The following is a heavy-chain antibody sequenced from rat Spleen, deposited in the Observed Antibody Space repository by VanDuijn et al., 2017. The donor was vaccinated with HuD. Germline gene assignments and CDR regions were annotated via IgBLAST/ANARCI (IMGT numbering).Heavy chain of an antibody. Sequence: EVQLVESDGGLVQPGRSLKLSCAASGFTFSDFYMAWVRQAPQKGLEWVASISNGGGRIYNRDSVKGRFTISRDNAKSTLYLQMDSLRSEDTATYYCARENSGYVDAWGQGASVTVSS. D-gene: IGHD4-3*01. CDR1: GFTFSDFY. J-gene: IGHJ4*01. CDR3: ARENSGYVDA. V-gene: IGHV5-7*01. CDR2: ISNGGGRI.